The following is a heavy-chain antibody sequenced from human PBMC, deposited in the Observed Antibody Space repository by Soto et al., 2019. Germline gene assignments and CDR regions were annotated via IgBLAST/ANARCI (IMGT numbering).Heavy chain of an antibody. Sequence: PGESLKISCKGSGYSFTSYWISWVRQMPGKGLEWMGRIDPSDSYTNYSPSFQGHVTISADKSISTAYLQWSSLKASDTAMYYCAGYCSGGSCYPTPSLDYYGIDVWGQGTTVTVSS. J-gene: IGHJ6*02. CDR3: AGYCSGGSCYPTPSLDYYGIDV. V-gene: IGHV5-10-1*01. CDR1: GYSFTSYW. CDR2: IDPSDSYT. D-gene: IGHD2-15*01.